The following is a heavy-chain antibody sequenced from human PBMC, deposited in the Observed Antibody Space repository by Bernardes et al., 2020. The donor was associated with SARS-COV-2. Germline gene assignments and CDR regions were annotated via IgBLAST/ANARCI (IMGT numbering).Heavy chain of an antibody. D-gene: IGHD2-15*01. V-gene: IGHV4-59*01. CDR1: GASISRYY. J-gene: IGHJ6*02. CDR2: IYYSGST. Sequence: LFPTSTSAGASISRYYLSLLRPPPGKVLEWIGYIYYSGSTNYNPSLKGRVTITVDTSKNQFSLKLSTVTAADTAVYYCARDRPSRGEKYCSGGSCYPRGGGMDVWGQGTTVTVSS. CDR3: ARDRPSRGEKYCSGGSCYPRGGGMDV.